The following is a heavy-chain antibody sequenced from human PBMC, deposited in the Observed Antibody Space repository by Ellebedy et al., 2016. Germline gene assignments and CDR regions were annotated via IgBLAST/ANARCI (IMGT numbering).Heavy chain of an antibody. J-gene: IGHJ4*02. CDR1: GYTFTSYG. V-gene: IGHV1-18*01. CDR3: ARDPAGGGYGDSTSIGDY. D-gene: IGHD4-17*01. Sequence: ASVKVSCKASGYTFTSYGISWVRQAPGQGLEWMGWISAYNGNTNYAQKLQGRVTMTTDTSTSTAYMELRSLRSDDTAVYYCARDPAGGGYGDSTSIGDYWGQGTLVTVSS. CDR2: ISAYNGNT.